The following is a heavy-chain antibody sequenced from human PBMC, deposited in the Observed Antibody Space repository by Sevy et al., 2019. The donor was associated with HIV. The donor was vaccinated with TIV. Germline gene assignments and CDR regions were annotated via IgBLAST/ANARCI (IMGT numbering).Heavy chain of an antibody. CDR1: EFTFSSYS. J-gene: IGHJ3*02. CDR2: ISGGGTYI. CDR3: ARGTHDYGDYDRDAFDI. Sequence: GGSLRLSCATSEFTFSSYSMNWDRQAPGNGLEWVSSISGGGTYIYYAHSVKGRFTISRDNAKNSLSLQMNSLRAEDTAVYYCARGTHDYGDYDRDAFDIWGQGTMVTVSS. D-gene: IGHD4-17*01. V-gene: IGHV3-21*01.